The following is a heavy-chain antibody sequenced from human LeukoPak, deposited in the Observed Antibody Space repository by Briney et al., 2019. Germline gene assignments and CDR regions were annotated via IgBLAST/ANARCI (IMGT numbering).Heavy chain of an antibody. V-gene: IGHV1-18*01. CDR3: ARWGGDIVVVVAANNWFDP. D-gene: IGHD2-15*01. CDR1: GYTFTSYG. J-gene: IGHJ5*02. CDR2: ISAYNGNT. Sequence: GASVKVSCKASGYTFTSYGISWVRQAPRQGLEWMGWISAYNGNTNYAQKLQGRVTMTTDTSTSTAYMELRSLRSDDTAVYYCARWGGDIVVVVAANNWFDPWGQGTLVTVSS.